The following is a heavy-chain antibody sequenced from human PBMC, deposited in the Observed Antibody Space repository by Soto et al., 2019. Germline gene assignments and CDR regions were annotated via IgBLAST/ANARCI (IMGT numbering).Heavy chain of an antibody. V-gene: IGHV3-30-3*01. D-gene: IGHD6-6*01. CDR3: ATDPPPSSIAARWDY. J-gene: IGHJ4*02. Sequence: QVQLVESGGGVVQPGRSLRLSCAASGFTFSSYAMHWVRQAPGKGLEWVAVISYDGSNKYYADSVKARFTISRDNSQNTLYLQMNSLRAEDTAVYYCATDPPPSSIAARWDYWGQGTLVTVSS. CDR2: ISYDGSNK. CDR1: GFTFSSYA.